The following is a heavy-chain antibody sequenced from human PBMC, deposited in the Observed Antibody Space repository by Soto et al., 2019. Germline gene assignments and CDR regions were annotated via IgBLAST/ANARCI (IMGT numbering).Heavy chain of an antibody. CDR1: GGSFSGYY. V-gene: IGHV4-34*01. Sequence: LTLTCAVYGGSFSGYYWSWIRQPPGKGLEWIGEINHSGSTNYNPSLKSRVTISVDTSKNQFSLKLSSVTAAETAVYYCAREVATPFDYWGQGTLVTVSS. CDR3: AREVATPFDY. J-gene: IGHJ4*02. D-gene: IGHD5-12*01. CDR2: INHSGST.